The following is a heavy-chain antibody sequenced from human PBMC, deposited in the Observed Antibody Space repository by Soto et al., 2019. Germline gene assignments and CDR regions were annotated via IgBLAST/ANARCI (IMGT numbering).Heavy chain of an antibody. CDR1: GGSFSGYY. Sequence: PSETLSLTCAVYGGSFSGYYWSWIRQPPGKGLEWIGEINHSGSTNYNPSLKSRVTISVDTSKNQFSLKLSSVTAADTAVYYCVYSSWRRSFDYWGQGTLVTVCS. CDR2: INHSGST. V-gene: IGHV4-34*01. J-gene: IGHJ4*02. CDR3: VYSSWRRSFDY. D-gene: IGHD6-13*01.